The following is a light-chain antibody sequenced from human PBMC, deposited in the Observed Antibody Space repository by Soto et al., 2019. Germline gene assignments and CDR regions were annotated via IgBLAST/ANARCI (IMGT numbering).Light chain of an antibody. J-gene: IGKJ2*01. V-gene: IGKV1-39*01. CDR2: AAS. CDR3: QQSYSTPYT. CDR1: QSISSD. Sequence: DLQMTQSPSSLSASVGDRVTITCRASQSISSDLDWYQQKPGNAPKILISAASSLQSGVPSRFSGSGSGTDFTLTISSLQPEDVATYYCQQSYSTPYTFGQGTKLEIK.